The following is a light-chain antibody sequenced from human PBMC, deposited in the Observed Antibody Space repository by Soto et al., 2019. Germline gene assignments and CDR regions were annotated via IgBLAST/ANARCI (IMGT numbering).Light chain of an antibody. CDR2: DAS. J-gene: IGKJ1*01. Sequence: DIQMTQSTSTLSASVGDRVTITCRASQSISSLLAWYQQKPGKAPKLLIYDASSLESGVPSRFSGSGSGTEFTLTISSLQTDDFATYYCQQYDSYSWTFGQGTKVDIK. CDR3: QQYDSYSWT. CDR1: QSISSL. V-gene: IGKV1-5*01.